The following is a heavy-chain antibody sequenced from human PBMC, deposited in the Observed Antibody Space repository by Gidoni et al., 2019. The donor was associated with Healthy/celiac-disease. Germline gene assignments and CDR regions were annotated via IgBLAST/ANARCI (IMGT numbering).Heavy chain of an antibody. CDR1: CRHIRSTSYY. CDR3: ARHERSKYGALLHSDY. J-gene: IGHJ4*02. CDR2: IYYSGTT. Sequence: QLHLQESAPGLVKPSETLSLTCTVSCRHIRSTSYYWVWIRQPPGKGLEWIGSIYYSGTTYYNPSLKSRVTISVDTSKNQCSLKLSSVTAADTAVYYCARHERSKYGALLHSDYWGQGTLVTVSS. D-gene: IGHD3-10*02. V-gene: IGHV4-39*01.